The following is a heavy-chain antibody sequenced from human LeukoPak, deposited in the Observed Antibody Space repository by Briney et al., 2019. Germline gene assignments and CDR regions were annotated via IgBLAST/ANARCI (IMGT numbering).Heavy chain of an antibody. V-gene: IGHV3-48*03. D-gene: IGHD5-18*01. CDR1: GFTFSSYE. CDR2: ISSSGSTI. Sequence: GGSLRLSCAASGFTFSSYEMNWVRQAPGKGLEWVSYISSSGSTIYYADSVKGRFTISRDNAENSLYLQMNSLRAEDTAVYYCASDSYGAGLGFDIWGQGTMVTVSS. CDR3: ASDSYGAGLGFDI. J-gene: IGHJ3*02.